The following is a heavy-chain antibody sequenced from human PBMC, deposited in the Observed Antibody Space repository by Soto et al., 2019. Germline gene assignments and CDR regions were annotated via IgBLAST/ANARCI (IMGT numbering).Heavy chain of an antibody. J-gene: IGHJ4*02. Sequence: QVQLQESGPGLVKPSQTLSLTCTVSGGSIHDYYWVWIRQPPGKGQEWIGSIFSSGSTDYNPSVKSRVTLSLAKSKHQFSVNLSSVTAADTAVYSCARVNRGAFDHWGQGALVTVSS. CDR1: GGSIHDYY. V-gene: IGHV4-59*01. CDR3: ARVNRGAFDH. CDR2: IFSSGST.